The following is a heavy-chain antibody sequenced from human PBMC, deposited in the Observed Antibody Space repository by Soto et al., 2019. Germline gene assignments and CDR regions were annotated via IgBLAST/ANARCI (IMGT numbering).Heavy chain of an antibody. D-gene: IGHD3-10*01. CDR2: VYNTGGT. CDR1: SGPTSSHN. J-gene: IGHJ6*02. CDR3: VRQGIGPLHGLVDV. Sequence: QVQLQQSGPGLVKPSETLSLTCTVSSGPTSSHNWGWIRQPPGRGLEWIGYVYNTGGTSYKPTLQSRVTISADTSTKNSSLTLSSVTAADTAVYYCVRQGIGPLHGLVDVWGQGTRVSVSS. V-gene: IGHV4-59*08.